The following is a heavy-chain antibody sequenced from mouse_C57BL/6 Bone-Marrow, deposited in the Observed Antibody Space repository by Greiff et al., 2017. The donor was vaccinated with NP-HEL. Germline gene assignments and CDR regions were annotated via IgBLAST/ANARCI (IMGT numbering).Heavy chain of an antibody. CDR1: GFSFNTYA. Sequence: EVKLQESGGGLVQPKGSLKLSCAASGFSFNTYAMNWVRQAPGKGLEWVARIRSKSNNYATYYADSVKDRFTISRDDAESMLYLQMNNLKTEDTAMYYCECSVLSRFAYWGQGTLVTVSA. CDR3: ECSVLSRFAY. V-gene: IGHV10-1*01. D-gene: IGHD1-1*02. J-gene: IGHJ3*01. CDR2: IRSKSNNYAT.